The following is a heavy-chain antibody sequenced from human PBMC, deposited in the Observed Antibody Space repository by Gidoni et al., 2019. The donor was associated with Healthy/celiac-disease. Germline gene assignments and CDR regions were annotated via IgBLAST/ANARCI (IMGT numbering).Heavy chain of an antibody. D-gene: IGHD3-3*01. CDR2: IRSKAYGGTT. J-gene: IGHJ6*02. CDR3: TRDGKGYYDFWSGYNYGMDV. V-gene: IGHV3-49*05. Sequence: EVQLVESGGGLVKPGRSLRLSCTASGFTFGDYAMSWFRQAPGKGLEWVGFIRSKAYGGTTEYAASVKGRFTISRDDSKSIAYLQMNSLKTEDTAVYYCTRDGKGYYDFWSGYNYGMDVWGQGTTVTVSS. CDR1: GFTFGDYA.